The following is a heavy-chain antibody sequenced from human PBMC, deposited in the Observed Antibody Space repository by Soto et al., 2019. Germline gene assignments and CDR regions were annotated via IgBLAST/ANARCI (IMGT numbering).Heavy chain of an antibody. CDR2: IYYSGST. CDR3: ARRGDDILTGYHFDY. V-gene: IGHV4-39*01. D-gene: IGHD3-9*01. J-gene: IGHJ4*02. CDR1: GGSISSSSYY. Sequence: SETLSLTCTVSGGSISSSSYYWGWIRQPPGKGLEWIGSIYYSGSTYYNPSLKSRVTISVDTSKNQFSLKLSSVTAADTAVYYCARRGDDILTGYHFDYWGQGTLVTVSS.